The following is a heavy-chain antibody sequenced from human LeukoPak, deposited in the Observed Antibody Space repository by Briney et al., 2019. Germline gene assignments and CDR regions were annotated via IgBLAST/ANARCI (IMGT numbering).Heavy chain of an antibody. J-gene: IGHJ4*02. CDR2: IYPDDSNT. D-gene: IGHD6-13*01. CDR3: ARGDSWYVPDY. CDR1: GYSFTTHW. V-gene: IGHV5-51*01. Sequence: GESLKISCKGSGYSFTTHWIGWVRQMPGKGLEWMGIIYPDDSNTRYSPSFQGQVTLSADKSISTAYLQWSSLKASDTAMYYCARGDSWYVPDYWGQGTLVTVSS.